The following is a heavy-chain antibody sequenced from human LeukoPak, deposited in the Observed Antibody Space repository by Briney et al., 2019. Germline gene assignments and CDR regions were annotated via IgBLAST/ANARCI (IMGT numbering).Heavy chain of an antibody. V-gene: IGHV4-30-4*01. CDR2: IYHSGNT. CDR1: GGSISTTDHY. CDR3: TLYYYGPNWFDP. J-gene: IGHJ5*02. Sequence: SETLSLTCTASGGSISTTDHYWSWIRQPPGKGLEWIGYIYHSGNTYYNPSLKSRVTISVDTSKNQFSLKLNSVTAADTAIYYCTLYYYGPNWFDPWGQGTLVTVSS. D-gene: IGHD3-10*01.